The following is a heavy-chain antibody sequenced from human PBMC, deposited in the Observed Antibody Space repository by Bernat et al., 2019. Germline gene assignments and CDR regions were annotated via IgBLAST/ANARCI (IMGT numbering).Heavy chain of an antibody. D-gene: IGHD6-13*01. CDR2: IYPGDSDT. CDR3: ASLHRSRWTSGGFDY. CDR1: GYSFSSYW. V-gene: IGHV5-51*03. J-gene: IGHJ4*02. Sequence: EVQLVQSGAEVKKPGEFLKISCRGSGYSFSSYWIGWVRQMPGKGLEWMGIIYPGDSDTRYSPSFQGQVTISADKSTSTAYLQWSSLKASDTAMYYCASLHRSRWTSGGFDYWGQGTLVTVSS.